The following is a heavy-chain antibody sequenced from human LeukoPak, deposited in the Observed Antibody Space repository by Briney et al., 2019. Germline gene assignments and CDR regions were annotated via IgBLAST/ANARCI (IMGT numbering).Heavy chain of an antibody. CDR1: GHTFSSYA. Sequence: ASVKVSCKASGHTFSSYAISWVRQAPGQGLEWMGGIIPIFGTANYAQKFQGRVTITADESTSTAYMELSSLRSEDTAVYYCARGEYYYGSGSYYPFYNWFDPWGQGTLVTVSS. J-gene: IGHJ5*02. CDR2: IIPIFGTA. CDR3: ARGEYYYGSGSYYPFYNWFDP. D-gene: IGHD3-10*01. V-gene: IGHV1-69*13.